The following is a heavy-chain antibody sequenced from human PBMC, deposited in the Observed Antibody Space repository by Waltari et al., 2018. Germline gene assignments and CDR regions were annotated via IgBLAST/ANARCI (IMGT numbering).Heavy chain of an antibody. J-gene: IGHJ3*02. CDR2: IKQDGSEK. V-gene: IGHV3-7*01. CDR1: GFTFSSYW. Sequence: EVQLVESGGGLVQPGGSLRLSCAASGFTFSSYWMSWVRQAPGKGLEWVANIKQDGSEKYYVDSVKGRFTISRDNAKNSLYLQMNSLRAEDTAVYYCAREGAAAVYDAFDIWGQGTMVTVSS. D-gene: IGHD6-13*01. CDR3: AREGAAAVYDAFDI.